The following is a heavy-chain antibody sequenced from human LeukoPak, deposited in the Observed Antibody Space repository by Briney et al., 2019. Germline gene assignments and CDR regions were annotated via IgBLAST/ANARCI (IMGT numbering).Heavy chain of an antibody. J-gene: IGHJ6*03. D-gene: IGHD4-23*01. CDR2: IYSGGRT. V-gene: IGHV3-53*01. CDR1: GITVSSNY. Sequence: GGSLRLSCAASGITVSSNYMSWVRQAPGKGLEWVSVIYSGGRTYYADSVRGRFTISRDNSKNTLYLQMNSLRAEDTAVYYCARAAVVTPDYYYYMDVWGKGTTVIISS. CDR3: ARAAVVTPDYYYYMDV.